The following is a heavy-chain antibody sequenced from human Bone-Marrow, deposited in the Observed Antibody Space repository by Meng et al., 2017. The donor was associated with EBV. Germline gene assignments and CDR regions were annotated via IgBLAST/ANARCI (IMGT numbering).Heavy chain of an antibody. Sequence: VQLVQCGAEVKKPVCSVKVSCKASGGTFSSYAISWVRQAPGQGLEWMGGIIPIFGTANYEQKFQGSVTITADKSTSTAYMELSSLRSEDTAVYYCARDTHDYGDLTFFDYWGQGTLVTVSS. CDR2: IIPIFGTA. CDR1: GGTFSSYA. CDR3: ARDTHDYGDLTFFDY. J-gene: IGHJ4*02. D-gene: IGHD4-17*01. V-gene: IGHV1-69*06.